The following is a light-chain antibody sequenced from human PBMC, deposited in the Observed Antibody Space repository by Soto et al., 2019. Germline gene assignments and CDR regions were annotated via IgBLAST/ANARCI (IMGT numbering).Light chain of an antibody. V-gene: IGKV3-11*01. CDR1: QSVSSY. Sequence: EIVLTQSPATLSLSPGERATLSCRASQSVSSYLAWYQQKPSQAPRLLIYDASNRATGIPARFSGSGSVTDFTLTISSVELEYFAVYSCQQRSNWPRTFGQGTKVEIK. CDR3: QQRSNWPRT. J-gene: IGKJ1*01. CDR2: DAS.